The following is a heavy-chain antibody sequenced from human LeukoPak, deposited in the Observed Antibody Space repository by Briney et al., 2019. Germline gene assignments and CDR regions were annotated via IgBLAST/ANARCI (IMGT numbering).Heavy chain of an antibody. CDR3: ARHVSGDYAWLDV. CDR1: GGSISGTNW. CDR2: ISYSGNT. D-gene: IGHD4-17*01. V-gene: IGHV4-59*08. J-gene: IGHJ6*02. Sequence: PSETLSLTCGVSGGSISGTNWWSWVRQPPGKGLEWIGYISYSGNTNYNPSLKSRVTISVDTSKNQFSLKLSSVTAADTAMYYCARHVSGDYAWLDVWGQGTTVTVSS.